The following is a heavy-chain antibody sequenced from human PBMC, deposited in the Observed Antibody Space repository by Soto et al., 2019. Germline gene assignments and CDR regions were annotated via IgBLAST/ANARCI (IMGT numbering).Heavy chain of an antibody. Sequence: QVQLVQYGADVQRPGSSVRVSCKASGDTFNFYTINWVRQAPGQGLQWMGRINPILSMSNYAPRFQGRVTMTAAKSTSTAYMELSSLRSEDTAMYYCATSYGSGYRAFDSWGQGALVTVSS. J-gene: IGHJ4*02. CDR1: GDTFNFYT. V-gene: IGHV1-69*02. CDR2: INPILSMS. CDR3: ATSYGSGYRAFDS. D-gene: IGHD3-10*01.